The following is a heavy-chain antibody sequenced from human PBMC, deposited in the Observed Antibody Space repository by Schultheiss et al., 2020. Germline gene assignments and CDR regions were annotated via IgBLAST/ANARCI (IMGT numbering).Heavy chain of an antibody. Sequence: GESLKISCAASGFTFSTYSMNWVRQAPGKGLEWVAVISYGGSNKYYADSVKGRFTISRDNSKNTLDLQMNSLRAEDTAVYYCAKDNWLSGSYQDYWGQGTLVTVSS. J-gene: IGHJ4*02. D-gene: IGHD1-26*01. V-gene: IGHV3-30*18. CDR2: ISYGGSNK. CDR1: GFTFSTYS. CDR3: AKDNWLSGSYQDY.